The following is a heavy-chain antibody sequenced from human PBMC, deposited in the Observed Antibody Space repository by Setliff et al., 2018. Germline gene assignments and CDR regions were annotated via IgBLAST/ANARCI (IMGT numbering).Heavy chain of an antibody. CDR3: ARTLYDYDILTGPGYYFDY. J-gene: IGHJ4*02. Sequence: SATLSLTCTVSGGSISSSSYYWGWIRQPPGKGLEWIGSIYYSGSTYYNPSLQSRVTISVDTSKNQFSLKLSSVTAADTAVYYCARTLYDYDILTGPGYYFDYWGQGTLVTVSS. CDR2: IYYSGST. D-gene: IGHD3-9*01. V-gene: IGHV4-39*07. CDR1: GGSISSSSYY.